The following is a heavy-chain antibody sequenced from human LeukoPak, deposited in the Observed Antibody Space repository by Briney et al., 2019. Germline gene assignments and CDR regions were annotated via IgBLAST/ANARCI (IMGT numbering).Heavy chain of an antibody. CDR3: ARACLTPYSMDNWFDP. CDR2: VDSIGKS. V-gene: IGHV4-4*07. Sequence: SETLRHTCTVSGDSIINHYYNWIRQPAGKGLEWIGRVDSIGKSNRNPSLKSRVTMFADTSKKQLSLKLTSVTAADTAVYYCARACLTPYSMDNWFDPWRQ. J-gene: IGHJ5*02. D-gene: IGHD2/OR15-2a*01. CDR1: GDSIINHY.